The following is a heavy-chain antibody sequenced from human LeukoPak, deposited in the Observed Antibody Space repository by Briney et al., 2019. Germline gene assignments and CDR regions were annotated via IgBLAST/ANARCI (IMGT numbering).Heavy chain of an antibody. V-gene: IGHV1-58*02. D-gene: IGHD4-17*01. CDR2: IVVGSGNT. J-gene: IGHJ2*01. Sequence: VASVKVSCKASGITFTSAAMQWVRQARGQRLEWIGWIVVGSGNTNYAQKFQERVTITRDMSTSTAYMELSSLRSEDTAVYYCAAWRPGIVYGDFSYWYFDLWGRGTLVTVSS. CDR3: AAWRPGIVYGDFSYWYFDL. CDR1: GITFTSAA.